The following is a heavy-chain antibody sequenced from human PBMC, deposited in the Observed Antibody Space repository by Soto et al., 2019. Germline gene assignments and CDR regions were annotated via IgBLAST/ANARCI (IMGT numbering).Heavy chain of an antibody. J-gene: IGHJ3*02. V-gene: IGHV4-34*01. CDR3: ARVERGTATTVVDAFDI. Sequence: QVQLQQWGAGLLKPSETLSLTCAVYGGFVSSGSYYWSWILQPPGKGLEWFGEMSHSGGTHFNPALKSRVTISVDTSKNQFSLKMSSVTAADTALYYCARVERGTATTVVDAFDIWGPGTMVTVSS. CDR1: GGFVSSGSYY. D-gene: IGHD1-1*01. CDR2: MSHSGGT.